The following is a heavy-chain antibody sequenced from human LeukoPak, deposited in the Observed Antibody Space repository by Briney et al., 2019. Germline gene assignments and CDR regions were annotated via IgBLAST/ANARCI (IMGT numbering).Heavy chain of an antibody. CDR2: ISSSGSTI. J-gene: IGHJ4*02. V-gene: IGHV3-48*03. D-gene: IGHD3-22*01. CDR3: ARDSSGYYHFDY. Sequence: GGSLRLSCAASGFTFSSYEMNWVRQAPGKGLEWVSYISSSGSTIYYADFVKGRFTISRDNAKNSLYLQMNSLRAEDTAVYYCARDSSGYYHFDYWGQGTLVTVSS. CDR1: GFTFSSYE.